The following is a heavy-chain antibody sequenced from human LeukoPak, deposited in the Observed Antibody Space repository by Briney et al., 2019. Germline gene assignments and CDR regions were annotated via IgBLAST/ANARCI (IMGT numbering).Heavy chain of an antibody. D-gene: IGHD3-22*01. Sequence: GGSLRLSCAGSGFNFDDYGMTWVRQAPGKGLQWVSGINWNGGSTGYVDSVKGRFTISRDNAKNSLYLQMNSLRAEDTALYYCARSYDSSGYYFSPGGYWGQGTLVTVSS. V-gene: IGHV3-20*04. CDR2: INWNGGST. CDR1: GFNFDDYG. CDR3: ARSYDSSGYYFSPGGY. J-gene: IGHJ4*02.